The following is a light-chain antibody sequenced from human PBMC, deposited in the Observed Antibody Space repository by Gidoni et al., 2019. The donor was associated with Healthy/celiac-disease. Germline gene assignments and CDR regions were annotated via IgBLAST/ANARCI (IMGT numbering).Light chain of an antibody. Sequence: EIVLTQSPGTLSLSPGERATLSCRASQSVSSSYLAWYQQKPGQAPRLLIYGASSRATGIPDRFSGSGSGTDFTLTISRLEPEDFAVYYCQQYGSSLPFXQXTKLEIK. CDR1: QSVSSSY. V-gene: IGKV3-20*01. CDR3: QQYGSSLP. J-gene: IGKJ2*01. CDR2: GAS.